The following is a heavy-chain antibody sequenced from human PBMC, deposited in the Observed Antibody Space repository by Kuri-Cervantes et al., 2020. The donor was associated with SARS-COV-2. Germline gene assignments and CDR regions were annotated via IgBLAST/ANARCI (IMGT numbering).Heavy chain of an antibody. Sequence: SVKVSCKASGGTFSSYAISWVRQAPGQGLEWMGTIIPILGIANYAQKFQGRVTITADKSTSTAYMELSSLRSEDTAVYYCARDLAVRLDYYYGMDVWGQGTTVTVSS. CDR2: IIPILGIA. CDR3: ARDLAVRLDYYYGMDV. J-gene: IGHJ6*02. D-gene: IGHD6-6*01. V-gene: IGHV1-69*04. CDR1: GGTFSSYA.